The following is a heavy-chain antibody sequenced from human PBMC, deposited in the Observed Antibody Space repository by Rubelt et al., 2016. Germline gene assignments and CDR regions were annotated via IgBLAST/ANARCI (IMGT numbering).Heavy chain of an antibody. J-gene: IGHJ4*02. V-gene: IGHV1-2*06. Sequence: QVQLVQPGAEVKKPGASVKVSCKASGYTFTGYYMHWVRQAPGQGLEWVGRLNPNSGGTNSAQKFKGRVTRTRDTSITTAYMELSRLRSDDTAVFYCARESSSGWYIDYWGQGTLVTVSS. CDR1: GYTFTGYY. CDR3: ARESSSGWYIDY. D-gene: IGHD6-19*01. CDR2: LNPNSGGT.